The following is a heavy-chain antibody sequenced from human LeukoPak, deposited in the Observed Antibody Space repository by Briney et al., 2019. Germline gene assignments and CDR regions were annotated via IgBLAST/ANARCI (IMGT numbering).Heavy chain of an antibody. D-gene: IGHD6-19*01. CDR1: GYTFIGYY. Sequence: ASVKVSCTASGYTFIGYYMHWVRQAPGQGHEWMGWIDPYSGGTHFAQRFQGRVSMTLDTSISTAYMELTRLTSDDTAVYYCARDGVAGSSDAFDIWGQGTMVTVSA. J-gene: IGHJ3*02. CDR2: IDPYSGGT. CDR3: ARDGVAGSSDAFDI. V-gene: IGHV1-2*02.